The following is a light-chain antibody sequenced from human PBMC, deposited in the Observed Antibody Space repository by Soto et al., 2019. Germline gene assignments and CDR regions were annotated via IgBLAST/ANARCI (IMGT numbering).Light chain of an antibody. CDR2: DAS. CDR3: QQRSNWPT. Sequence: EIVLTQSACTLSLSPGERATLSCRASQSVSSYLAWYQQKPGQAPRLLIYDASNRATGIPARFSGVGSGTDFTLTISSLEPEDFAVYYCQQRSNWPTFGQGTRLEIK. V-gene: IGKV3-11*01. J-gene: IGKJ5*01. CDR1: QSVSSY.